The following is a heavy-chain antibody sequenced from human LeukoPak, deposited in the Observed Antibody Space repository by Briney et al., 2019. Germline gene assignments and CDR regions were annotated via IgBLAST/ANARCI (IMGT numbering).Heavy chain of an antibody. CDR1: GFTFSSYG. Sequence: GGSLRLSCAASGFTFSSYGMHWVRQAPGKGLEWVAVIWYDGSNKYYADSVKGRFTISRDNSKNTLYLQMNSLRAEDTAVYYCAKLIGQEGATGDYWGQGTLVTVSS. CDR3: AKLIGQEGATGDY. J-gene: IGHJ4*02. V-gene: IGHV3-33*06. CDR2: IWYDGSNK. D-gene: IGHD1-14*01.